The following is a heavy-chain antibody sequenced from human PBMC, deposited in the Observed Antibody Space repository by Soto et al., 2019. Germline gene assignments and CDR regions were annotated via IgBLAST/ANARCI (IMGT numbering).Heavy chain of an antibody. J-gene: IGHJ6*02. V-gene: IGHV4-39*01. Sequence: SETLSLTCTVSGGSISSSSYYWGWIRQPPGKGLEWIGSIYYSGSTYYNPSLKSRVTISVDTSKNQFSLKLSSVTAADTAVYYCARQLFRGGVEDHEYSWTMDVWGQGTMVTVSS. CDR2: IYYSGST. CDR3: ARQLFRGGVEDHEYSWTMDV. D-gene: IGHD2-8*02. CDR1: GGSISSSSYY.